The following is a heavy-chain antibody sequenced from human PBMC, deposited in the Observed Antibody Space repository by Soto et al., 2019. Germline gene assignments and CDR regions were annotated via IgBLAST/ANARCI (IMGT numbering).Heavy chain of an antibody. CDR2: IIPILGIA. J-gene: IGHJ5*02. Sequence: QVQLVQSGAEVKKPGSSVKVSCKASGGTFSSYTISWVRQAPGQGLDWMGRIIPILGIANYAQKFQGRVTITADKSTSTAYMELSRLRSEDTAVYYCARTYNWNDIGKWFDPWGQGTLVTVSS. D-gene: IGHD1-1*01. CDR3: ARTYNWNDIGKWFDP. CDR1: GGTFSSYT. V-gene: IGHV1-69*02.